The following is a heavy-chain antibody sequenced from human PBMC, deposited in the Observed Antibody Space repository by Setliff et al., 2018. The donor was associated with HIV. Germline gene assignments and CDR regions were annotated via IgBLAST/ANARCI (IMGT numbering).Heavy chain of an antibody. Sequence: PGGSLRLSCAASGFTFSSYASGWVRQAPGKGLEWVSGISGSGGSTYYADSVKGRFTISSDNSKNTLYLQMNSLRAEDSAVYYCAKDLDIVVVPAAPDAFDIWGQGTMVTVSS. D-gene: IGHD2-2*03. CDR1: GFTFSSYA. J-gene: IGHJ3*02. CDR2: ISGSGGST. V-gene: IGHV3-23*01. CDR3: AKDLDIVVVPAAPDAFDI.